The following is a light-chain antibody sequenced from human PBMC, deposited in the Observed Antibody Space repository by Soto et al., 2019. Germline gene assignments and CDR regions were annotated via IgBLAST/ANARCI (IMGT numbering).Light chain of an antibody. CDR1: QSLVYSDGNIY. Sequence: DVVLTQSPLSLPVTLGQPASISCRSTQSLVYSDGNIYLNWFQQRPGQSPRRLIYKVSNRDSGVPDIFRGSGSGIDFTLKISGVEAEDVGVFYCRQGPHWPPTTFGQGTRREIK. V-gene: IGKV2-30*01. J-gene: IGKJ5*01. CDR3: RQGPHWPPTT. CDR2: KVS.